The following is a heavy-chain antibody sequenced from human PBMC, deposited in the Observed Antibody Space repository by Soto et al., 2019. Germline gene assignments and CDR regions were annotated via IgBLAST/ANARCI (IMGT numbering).Heavy chain of an antibody. V-gene: IGHV3-33*01. CDR2: IWYDGSNK. CDR1: GFTFSNYG. Sequence: RWSLRLSCAASGFTFSNYGMHWVRQAPGKGLEWVAIIWYDGSNKYYADSVKGRFTISRDNSKNTVYLQMNSLRAEDTAMYYCAAGEPLNYRGQGTLVTVSS. J-gene: IGHJ4*02. CDR3: AAGEPLNY. D-gene: IGHD3-10*01.